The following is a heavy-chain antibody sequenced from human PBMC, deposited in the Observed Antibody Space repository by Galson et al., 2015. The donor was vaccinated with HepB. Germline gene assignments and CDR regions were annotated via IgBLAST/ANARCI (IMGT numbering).Heavy chain of an antibody. Sequence: SLRLSCAVSGFNFSQYVMHWVRQAPDKGLQCVPFRDSVKGRFTISRDISKNTLYLQISSLSDEGTATYYCARSPTAAAFFDFWGQGTLLTVSS. CDR3: ARSPTAAAFFDF. CDR2: R. D-gene: IGHD6-13*01. CDR1: GFNFSQYV. V-gene: IGHV3-33*01. J-gene: IGHJ4*02.